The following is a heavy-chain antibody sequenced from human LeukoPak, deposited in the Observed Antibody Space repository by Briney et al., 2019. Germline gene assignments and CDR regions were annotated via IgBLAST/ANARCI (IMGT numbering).Heavy chain of an antibody. CDR2: ISGSGGST. CDR1: GFTFSSYG. CDR3: ATPVMMYYYDSSG. J-gene: IGHJ4*02. D-gene: IGHD3-22*01. Sequence: AGGSLRLSCAASGFTFSSYGMSWVRQAPGKGLEWVSAISGSGGSTYYADSVKGRFTISRDNSKNTLYLQMNSLRAEDTAVYYCATPVMMYYYDSSGWGQGTLVTVSS. V-gene: IGHV3-23*01.